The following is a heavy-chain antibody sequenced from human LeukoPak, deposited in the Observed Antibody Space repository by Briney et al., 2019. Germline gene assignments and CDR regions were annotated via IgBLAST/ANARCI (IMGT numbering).Heavy chain of an antibody. D-gene: IGHD6-13*01. CDR3: ARDLTQYSSSWYYFDY. V-gene: IGHV6-1*01. CDR1: GDSVSSNSAA. J-gene: IGHJ4*02. Sequence: SQTLSLTCAISGDSVSSNSAAWNWIRQSPSRGLEWLGRTYYRSKWYNDYAVSVKSRITINPDTSKNQFSLQLNSVTPEDTAVYYCARDLTQYSSSWYYFDYWGQGTLVTVSS. CDR2: TYYRSKWYN.